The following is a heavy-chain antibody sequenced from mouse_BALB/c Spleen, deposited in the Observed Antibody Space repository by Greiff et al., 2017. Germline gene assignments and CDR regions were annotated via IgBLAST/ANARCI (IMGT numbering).Heavy chain of an antibody. CDR2: ISSGGGST. CDR3: ARQIYYGYDDAMDY. Sequence: EVQLVESGGGLVKPGGSLKLSCAASGFAFSSYGMSWVRQTPEKRLEWVAYISSGGGSTYYPDTVKGRFTISRDNAKNTLYLQMSSLKSEDTAMYYCARQIYYGYDDAMDYWGQGTSVTVSS. J-gene: IGHJ4*01. V-gene: IGHV5-12-1*01. D-gene: IGHD2-2*01. CDR1: GFAFSSYG.